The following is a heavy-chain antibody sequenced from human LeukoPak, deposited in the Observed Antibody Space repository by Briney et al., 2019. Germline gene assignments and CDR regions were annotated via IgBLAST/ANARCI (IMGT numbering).Heavy chain of an antibody. V-gene: IGHV1-46*01. CDR1: GGTFSSYA. CDR3: ARDNSVEDTTWWFDP. D-gene: IGHD1-26*01. Sequence: GSSVKVSCKASGGTFSSYAISWVRQAPGQGLEWMGIINPSGGSTSYAQKFQGRVTMTRDMSTSTDYMELSSLRSEDTAVYYCARDNSVEDTTWWFDPWGQGTLVTDSS. CDR2: INPSGGST. J-gene: IGHJ5*02.